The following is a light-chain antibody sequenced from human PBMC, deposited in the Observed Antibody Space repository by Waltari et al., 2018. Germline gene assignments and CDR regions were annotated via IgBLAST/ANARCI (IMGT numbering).Light chain of an antibody. CDR2: GNN. CDR1: SSNIGAGYD. CDR3: QSYDRNLVV. J-gene: IGLJ2*01. Sequence: QSVLTQPPSMSGAPGQRVTISCTGTSSNIGAGYDVPWYPQLPGTAPKLLIYGNNNRPSGVPDRFAASKSDISASLAITGLQAEDEADYYCQSYDRNLVVFGGGTKLTVL. V-gene: IGLV1-40*01.